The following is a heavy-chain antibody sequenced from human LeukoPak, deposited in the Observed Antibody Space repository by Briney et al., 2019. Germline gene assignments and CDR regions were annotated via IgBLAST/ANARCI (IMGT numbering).Heavy chain of an antibody. CDR1: GFTFSSYS. CDR2: MSSSISAI. CDR3: ATVGSGSGWYGYYFDY. V-gene: IGHV3-48*01. Sequence: GGPLRLSCAASGFTFSSYSVSWVRQAPGKGLEWISYMSSSISAIYYADSVKGRFTISRDNAKNSLCLQMNSLRAEDTAVYYCATVGSGSGWYGYYFDYWGQGTLVTVSS. J-gene: IGHJ4*02. D-gene: IGHD6-19*01.